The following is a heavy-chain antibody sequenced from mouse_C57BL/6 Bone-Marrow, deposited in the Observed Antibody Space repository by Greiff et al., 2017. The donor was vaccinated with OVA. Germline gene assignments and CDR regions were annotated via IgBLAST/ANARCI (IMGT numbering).Heavy chain of an antibody. CDR3: VGHGDGGAY. CDR2: IRSKSNNYAT. CDR1: GFSFNTYA. D-gene: IGHD2-13*01. V-gene: IGHV10-1*01. Sequence: EVKLVESGGGLVQPKGSLKLSCAASGFSFNTYAMNWVRQAPGKGLEWVARIRSKSNNYATYYADSVKDRFTISRDDSESMLYLQMNNLKTEDTAMYYCVGHGDGGAYWGQGTLVTVSA. J-gene: IGHJ3*01.